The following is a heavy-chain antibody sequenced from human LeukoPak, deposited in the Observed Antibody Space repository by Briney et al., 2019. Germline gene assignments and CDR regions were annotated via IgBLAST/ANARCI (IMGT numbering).Heavy chain of an antibody. V-gene: IGHV4-34*01. CDR3: ARERMDYYDSSGSLCLDY. CDR2: INHSGST. CDR1: GGSFSGYY. J-gene: IGHJ4*02. Sequence: PSETLSLTCAVYGGSFSGYYWSWIRQPPGKGLEWIGEINHSGSTNYNPSLKSRVTISVDTSKNQFSLKLSSVTAADTAVYYCARERMDYYDSSGSLCLDYWGQGTLVTVSS. D-gene: IGHD3-22*01.